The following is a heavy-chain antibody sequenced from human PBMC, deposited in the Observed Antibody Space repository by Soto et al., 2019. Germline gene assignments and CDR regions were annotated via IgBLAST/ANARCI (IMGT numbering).Heavy chain of an antibody. CDR1: GFTFNIYG. V-gene: IGHV3-30*18. CDR3: AKDQASGQGSFDS. J-gene: IGHJ4*02. Sequence: GGSLRLSCAASGFTFNIYGMHWVRQAPDKGVGWVALISYDGSNQHYADSVKGRFTISRDNSKNPMFLQMNSLGADDTAVYYCAKDQASGQGSFDSWGQGTLVTVSS. CDR2: ISYDGSNQ.